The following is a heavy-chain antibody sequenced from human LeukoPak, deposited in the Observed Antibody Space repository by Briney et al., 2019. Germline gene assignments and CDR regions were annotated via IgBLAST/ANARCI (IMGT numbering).Heavy chain of an antibody. CDR1: GGSFSGYH. J-gene: IGHJ3*02. D-gene: IGHD6-13*01. CDR3: ARGPAPLYSSSWYRRGAFDI. V-gene: IGHV4-34*01. CDR2: INHSGST. Sequence: PSETLSLTCAVYGGSFSGYHWSWIRQPLGKGLEWIGEINHSGSTNYNPSLKSRVTISVDTSKNQFSLKLSSVTAADTAVYYCARGPAPLYSSSWYRRGAFDIWGQGAMVTVSS.